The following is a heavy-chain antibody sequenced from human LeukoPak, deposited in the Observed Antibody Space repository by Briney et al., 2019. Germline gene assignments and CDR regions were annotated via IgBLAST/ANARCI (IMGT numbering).Heavy chain of an antibody. D-gene: IGHD3-22*01. J-gene: IGHJ5*02. CDR2: MNPNSGNT. CDR1: GYTFTSYD. Sequence: ASVKVSCKASGYTFTSYDIKWVRQATGQGLEWMGWMNPNSGNTGYAQKFQGRVTMTRNTSISTAYMELSSLRSEDTAVYYCARLSATRYYYDSSGYYYPNYRWFDPWGQGTLVTVSS. V-gene: IGHV1-8*01. CDR3: ARLSATRYYYDSSGYYYPNYRWFDP.